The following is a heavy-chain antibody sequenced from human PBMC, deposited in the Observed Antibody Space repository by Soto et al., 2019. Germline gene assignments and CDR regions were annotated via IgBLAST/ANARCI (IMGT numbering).Heavy chain of an antibody. CDR3: AARQKVAATPAWFDP. V-gene: IGHV1-69*02. CDR1: GGTFSSYT. D-gene: IGHD2-15*01. J-gene: IGHJ5*02. CDR2: IIPILGIA. Sequence: QVQLVQSGAEVKKPGSSVKVSCKASGGTFSSYTISWVRQAPGQGLEWMGRIIPILGIANYAQKFQGRVTITADKSTSTAYMELRSLRSEDTAVYYCAARQKVAATPAWFDPWGQGTLVTVSS.